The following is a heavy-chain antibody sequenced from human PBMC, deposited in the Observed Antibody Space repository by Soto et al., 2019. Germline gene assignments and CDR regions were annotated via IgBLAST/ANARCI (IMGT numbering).Heavy chain of an antibody. CDR1: GGTFSSYT. J-gene: IGHJ5*02. V-gene: IGHV1-69*02. D-gene: IGHD3-10*01. CDR3: ASFGQITMFRGVPEARFDP. Sequence: QVQLVQSGAEVKKPGSSVKVSCQASGGTFSSYTINWVRQAPGQGLEWMGRIIPILGIANYAQKFQGRVTITADNSTRTAYMELSSLRSEDTAVYYCASFGQITMFRGVPEARFDPWGQGTLVTVSS. CDR2: IIPILGIA.